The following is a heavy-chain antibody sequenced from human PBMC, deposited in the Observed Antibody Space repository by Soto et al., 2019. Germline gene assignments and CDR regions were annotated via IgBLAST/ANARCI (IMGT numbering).Heavy chain of an antibody. V-gene: IGHV4-59*08. D-gene: IGHD3-10*01. CDR2: IYYSGST. Sequence: PSETLSLTCTVSGGSISSYYWSWIRQPPGKGLEWIGYIYYSGSTNYNPSLKSRVTISVDTSKNQSSLKLSSVTAADTAVYYCARLNPAGDYFDYWGQGTLVTVSS. CDR1: GGSISSYY. J-gene: IGHJ4*02. CDR3: ARLNPAGDYFDY.